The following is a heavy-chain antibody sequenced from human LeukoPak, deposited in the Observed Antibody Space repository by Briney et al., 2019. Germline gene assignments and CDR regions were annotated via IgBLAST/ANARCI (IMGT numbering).Heavy chain of an antibody. Sequence: GGSLRLSCAASGLTVSYNYMSWVRQAPGKGLEWVSSIYTTGTTYYRESVKGRFAISRDSSKTTVFLQMDSQRAEDTAVYYCAAQDTFFDSWSQGILVTVSS. V-gene: IGHV3-53*01. D-gene: IGHD2-15*01. J-gene: IGHJ4*02. CDR2: IYTTGTT. CDR1: GLTVSYNY. CDR3: AAQDTFFDS.